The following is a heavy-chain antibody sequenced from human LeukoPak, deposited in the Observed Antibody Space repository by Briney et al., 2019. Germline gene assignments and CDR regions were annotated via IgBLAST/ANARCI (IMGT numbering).Heavy chain of an antibody. J-gene: IGHJ5*02. D-gene: IGHD2-2*01. CDR1: GGSVSSGSYY. CDR3: ARERYQLLTYWFDP. V-gene: IGHV4-61*01. Sequence: SETLSLTCTVSGGSVSSGSYYWSWIRQPPGTGLEWIGYIYYSGSTNYNPSLKSRVTISVDTSKNQFSLKLSSVTAADTAAYYCARERYQLLTYWFDPWGQGTLVTVSS. CDR2: IYYSGST.